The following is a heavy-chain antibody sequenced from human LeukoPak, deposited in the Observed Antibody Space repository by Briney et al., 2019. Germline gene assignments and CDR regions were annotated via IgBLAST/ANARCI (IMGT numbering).Heavy chain of an antibody. D-gene: IGHD6-13*01. V-gene: IGHV3-11*01. CDR3: ARDLKFPEQQLTSPFDY. Sequence: GGSLRLSCAASGFTFSDYYMSWIRQAPGKGLGWVSYISSSGSTIYYADSVKGRFTISRDNAKNSLYLQMNSLRAEDTAVYFCARDLKFPEQQLTSPFDYWGQGTLVTVSS. CDR1: GFTFSDYY. CDR2: ISSSGSTI. J-gene: IGHJ4*02.